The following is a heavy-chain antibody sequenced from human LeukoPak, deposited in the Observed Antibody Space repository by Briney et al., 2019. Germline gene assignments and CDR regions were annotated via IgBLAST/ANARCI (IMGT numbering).Heavy chain of an antibody. CDR2: ISSSSSYI. D-gene: IGHD1-26*01. CDR1: GFTFSSYS. J-gene: IGHJ4*02. V-gene: IGHV3-21*01. Sequence: GGSLRLSCAASGFTFSSYSMNWVRQAPGKGLEGVSSISSSSSYIYYADSVKGRFTISRDNAKNSLYLQMNSLRAEDTAVYYCASGSYYDSEGDYWGQGTLVTVSS. CDR3: ASGSYYDSEGDY.